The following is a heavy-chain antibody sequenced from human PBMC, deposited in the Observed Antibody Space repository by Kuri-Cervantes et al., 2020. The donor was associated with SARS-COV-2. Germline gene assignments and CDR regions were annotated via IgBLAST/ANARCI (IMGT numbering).Heavy chain of an antibody. Sequence: ASVKVSCKASGYTFTSYAMHWVRQAPGQRLEWMGWINAGNGNTKYSQKFQGRVTITRDTSASTAYMELSSLRSEDTAVYYYARGGDFWYFYYGMDVWGQGTTVTVSS. CDR3: ARGGDFWYFYYGMDV. V-gene: IGHV1-3*01. D-gene: IGHD3-3*01. J-gene: IGHJ6*02. CDR1: GYTFTSYA. CDR2: INAGNGNT.